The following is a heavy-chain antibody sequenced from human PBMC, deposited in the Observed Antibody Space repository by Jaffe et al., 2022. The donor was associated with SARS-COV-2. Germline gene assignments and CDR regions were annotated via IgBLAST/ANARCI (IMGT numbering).Heavy chain of an antibody. CDR1: GFTFGDYA. CDR3: TREDWLLDDYYYGMDV. J-gene: IGHJ6*02. Sequence: EVQLVESGGGLVQPGRSLRLSCTASGFTFGDYAMSWVRQAPGKGLEWVGFIRSKAYGGTTEYAASVKGRFTISRDDSKSIAYLQMNSLKTEDTAVYYCTREDWLLDDYYYGMDVWGQGTTVTVSS. CDR2: IRSKAYGGTT. V-gene: IGHV3-49*04. D-gene: IGHD3-9*01.